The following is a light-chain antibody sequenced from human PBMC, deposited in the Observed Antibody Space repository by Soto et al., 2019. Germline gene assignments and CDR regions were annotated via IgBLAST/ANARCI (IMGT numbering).Light chain of an antibody. CDR2: EHN. CDR3: QSYDSSFVL. CDR1: SGGIASNY. Sequence: NFMLTQPRSVSESPGETVTISCTRTSGGIASNYVQWYQQRPGSAPTIVIYEHNQRPSGVPDRFSGSTNGSSNSASLTISGLQTEDEADYYRQSYDSSFVLFGGGTKLTVL. V-gene: IGLV6-57*04. J-gene: IGLJ2*01.